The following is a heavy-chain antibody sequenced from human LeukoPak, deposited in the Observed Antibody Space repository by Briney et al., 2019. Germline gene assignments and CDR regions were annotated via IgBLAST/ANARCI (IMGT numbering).Heavy chain of an antibody. CDR1: GVSISSYY. J-gene: IGHJ5*02. Sequence: SETLSLTCTVSGVSISSYYWSWIRQPPGRGLEWIGYMYNSGITNYNPSLKSRVTISVDTFKNQFSLRLRSVTAADTAVYYCARDSSAIADNWFDPWGQGTLVTVSS. CDR2: MYNSGIT. V-gene: IGHV4-59*01. CDR3: ARDSSAIADNWFDP. D-gene: IGHD2-2*02.